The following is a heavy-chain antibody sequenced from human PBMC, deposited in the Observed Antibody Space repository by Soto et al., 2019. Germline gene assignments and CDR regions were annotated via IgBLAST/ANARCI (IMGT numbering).Heavy chain of an antibody. J-gene: IGHJ3*02. CDR3: ARGDVPGYYDILTGYYPEAFDI. Sequence: PSETLSHTCTVSGGSISSYYWSWIRQPPGKGLEWIGYIYYSGSTNYNPSLKSRVTISVDTSKNQFSLKLSSVTAADTAVYYCARGDVPGYYDILTGYYPEAFDIWGQGTMVTVSS. V-gene: IGHV4-59*01. D-gene: IGHD3-9*01. CDR1: GGSISSYY. CDR2: IYYSGST.